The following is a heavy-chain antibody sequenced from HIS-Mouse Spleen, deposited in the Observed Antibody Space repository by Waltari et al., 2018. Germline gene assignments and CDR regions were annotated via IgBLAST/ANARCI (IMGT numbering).Heavy chain of an antibody. CDR1: GYTFTGYY. D-gene: IGHD2-2*01. Sequence: QVQLVQSGAEVKKPGASVKVSCKASGYTFTGYYMHWVRQAPGQGLEWMGWINPKSGGTNYAQKFQGRVTMTRDTSISPAYMELSRLRSDDTAVYYCAKAGYCSSTSCYAPFDIWGQGTMVTVSS. CDR3: AKAGYCSSTSCYAPFDI. CDR2: INPKSGGT. V-gene: IGHV1-2*02. J-gene: IGHJ3*02.